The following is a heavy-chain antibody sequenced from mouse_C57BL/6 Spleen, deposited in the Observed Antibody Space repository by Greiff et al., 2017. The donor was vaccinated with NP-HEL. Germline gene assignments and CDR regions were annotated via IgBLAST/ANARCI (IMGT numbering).Heavy chain of an antibody. J-gene: IGHJ4*01. V-gene: IGHV1-19*01. CDR1: GYTFTDYY. D-gene: IGHD2-4*01. CDR2: INPYNGGT. Sequence: VQLKQSGPVLVKPGASVKMSCKASGYTFTDYYMNWVKQSHGKSLEWIGVINPYNGGTSYNEKFKGKATLTVDKSSSTAYMELNSLTSEDSAVYYCARGTIYNDYEEEYYAMDYWGQGTSVTVSS. CDR3: ARGTIYNDYEEEYYAMDY.